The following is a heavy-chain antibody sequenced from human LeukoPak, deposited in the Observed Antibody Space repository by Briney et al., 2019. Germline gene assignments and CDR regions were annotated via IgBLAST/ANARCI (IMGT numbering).Heavy chain of an antibody. CDR2: ISSSSSSI. CDR1: GFSFRSYS. D-gene: IGHD6-19*01. V-gene: IGHV3-48*01. CDR3: ARTAVAGNEFFDY. Sequence: GGSLRLSXAASGFSFRSYSMNWVRQAPGKGLEWVSYISSSSSSIYYADSVKGRFTISRDNAKNSLYLQMNTLRAEDTAVYYCARTAVAGNEFFDYWGQGTLVTVSS. J-gene: IGHJ4*02.